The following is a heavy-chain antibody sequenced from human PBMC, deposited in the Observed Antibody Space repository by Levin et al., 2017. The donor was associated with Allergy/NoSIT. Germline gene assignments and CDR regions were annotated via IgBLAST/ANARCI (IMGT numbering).Heavy chain of an antibody. V-gene: IGHV3-30*03. CDR2: ITSDGGNK. CDR1: GLSFTDYG. CDR3: ASLGSFDH. D-gene: IGHD7-27*01. J-gene: IGHJ4*02. Sequence: PTGGSLRLSCAASGLSFTDYGMHWVRQAPDSGLEWVALITSDGGNKFYADSEKGRFIISRDNSRNILYLQLNSLRPEHTAVYYCASLGSFDHWGQGTLVTVSS.